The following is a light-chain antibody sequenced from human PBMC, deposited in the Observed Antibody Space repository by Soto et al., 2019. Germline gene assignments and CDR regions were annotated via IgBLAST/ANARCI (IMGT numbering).Light chain of an antibody. CDR3: QQYGTSRWT. CDR1: QSVSGTY. J-gene: IGKJ1*01. Sequence: EIVLTQSPGTLSLSPGERATLSCRASQSVSGTYLAWYQQKPGQAPRLLIYGASSRATGIPDRFSGSGSGTDFTLTISRLEPEDFALYYCQQYGTSRWTFGQGTKVEIK. V-gene: IGKV3-20*01. CDR2: GAS.